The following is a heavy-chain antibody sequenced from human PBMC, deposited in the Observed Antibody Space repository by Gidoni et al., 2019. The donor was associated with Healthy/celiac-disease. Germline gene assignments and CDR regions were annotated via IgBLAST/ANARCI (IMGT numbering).Heavy chain of an antibody. CDR2: INQDGNVK. Sequence: EVQLVESGGGLVQPEGSLVLSCAASGFTFSRYWMVWVRQAPGKGLEWGANINQDGNVKNHMDSVKGRLTISRDNARNLLYLQMNSLTPVDTAMYYCARDGEWSNTTNYYDALDIWGQGTMVTVS. V-gene: IGHV3-7*01. J-gene: IGHJ3*02. D-gene: IGHD1-1*01. CDR3: ARDGEWSNTTNYYDALDI. CDR1: GFTFSRYW.